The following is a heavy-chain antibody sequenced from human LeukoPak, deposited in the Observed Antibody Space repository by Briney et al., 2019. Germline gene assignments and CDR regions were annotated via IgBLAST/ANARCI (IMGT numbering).Heavy chain of an antibody. J-gene: IGHJ4*02. CDR2: INHSGST. CDR3: VGYYDSSGYYD. V-gene: IGHV4-34*01. Sequence: SETLSLTCAVYGGSFSGYYWSWIRQPPGKGLEWIGEINHSGSTNYNPSLKSRVTISVDTSKNQFSLKLSSVTAADMAVYYCVGYYDSSGYYDWGQGTLVTVSS. D-gene: IGHD3-22*01. CDR1: GGSFSGYY.